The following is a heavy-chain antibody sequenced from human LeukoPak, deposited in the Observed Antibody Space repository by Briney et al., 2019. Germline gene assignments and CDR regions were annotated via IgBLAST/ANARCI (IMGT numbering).Heavy chain of an antibody. CDR2: IYHSGST. V-gene: IGHV4-38-2*02. CDR3: ARDRAVTTFDY. D-gene: IGHD4-17*01. CDR1: GYSISSGYY. Sequence: SETLSLTCAVSGYSISSGYYWGWIRQPPGKGLEWIGNIYHSGSTYYNPSLKSRVTISVDTSKNQFSLKLSSVTAADTAAYYCARDRAVTTFDYWGQGTLVTVSS. J-gene: IGHJ4*02.